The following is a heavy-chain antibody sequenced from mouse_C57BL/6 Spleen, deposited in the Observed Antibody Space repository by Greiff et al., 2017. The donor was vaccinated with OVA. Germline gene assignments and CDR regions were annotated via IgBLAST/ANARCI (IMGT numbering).Heavy chain of an antibody. D-gene: IGHD1-1*01. J-gene: IGHJ2*01. CDR2: ISSGGSYT. Sequence: DVHLVESGGDLVKPGGSLKLSCAASGFTFSSYGMSWVRQTPDKRLEWVATISSGGSYTYYPDSVKGRFTISRDNAKNTLYLQMSSLKSEDTAMYYCARQDYYYGSSYGYWGQGTTLTVSS. CDR3: ARQDYYYGSSYGY. V-gene: IGHV5-6*01. CDR1: GFTFSSYG.